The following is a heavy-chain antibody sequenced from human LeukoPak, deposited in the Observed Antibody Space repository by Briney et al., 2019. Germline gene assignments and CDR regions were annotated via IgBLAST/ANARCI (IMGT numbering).Heavy chain of an antibody. Sequence: SETLSLTCAVYGGSFSGYYWSWIRQPPGKGLEWIGEINHSGSTNYNPSLKSRVTISVDTSKNQFSLKLSSVTAADTAVYYCARARLFDIWGQGTMVTVSS. CDR1: GGSFSGYY. D-gene: IGHD5/OR15-5a*01. CDR2: INHSGST. V-gene: IGHV4-34*01. CDR3: ARARLFDI. J-gene: IGHJ3*02.